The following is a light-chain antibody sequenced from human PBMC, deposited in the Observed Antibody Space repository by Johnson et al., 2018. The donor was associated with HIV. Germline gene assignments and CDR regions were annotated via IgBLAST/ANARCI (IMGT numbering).Light chain of an antibody. J-gene: IGLJ1*01. CDR2: DNN. V-gene: IGLV1-51*01. Sequence: QSVLTQPPSVSAAPGQKVTISCSGSSSNIGNNYVSWYQQLPGTAPKLLIYDNNQRPSGIPDRFSGSKSGTSATLGITGLQTGDEADYYCGTWDSSLSAGVFGTGTKVTGL. CDR3: GTWDSSLSAGV. CDR1: SSNIGNNY.